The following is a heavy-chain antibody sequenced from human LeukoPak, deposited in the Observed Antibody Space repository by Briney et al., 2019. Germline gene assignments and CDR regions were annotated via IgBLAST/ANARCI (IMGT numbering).Heavy chain of an antibody. D-gene: IGHD3-10*01. V-gene: IGHV4-4*07. CDR3: ARDSSYSSGSYDYFDY. J-gene: IGHJ4*02. CDR2: VYASGST. Sequence: SETLSLTCTVSGGSISGFYWSWIRQPAGKGLEWIGRVYASGSTHYNSSLKSRVTISVDTSKNQFSLRLNSVTAADTAFYYCARDSSYSSGSYDYFDYWGQGVLVTVSS. CDR1: GGSISGFY.